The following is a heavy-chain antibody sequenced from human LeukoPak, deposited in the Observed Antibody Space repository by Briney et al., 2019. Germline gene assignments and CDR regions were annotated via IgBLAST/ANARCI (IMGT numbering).Heavy chain of an antibody. V-gene: IGHV3-48*01. CDR2: ISSSSSTI. Sequence: GGSLRLSCAASGFTFSSYSMNWVRQAPGKGLEWVSYISSSSSTIYYADSVKGRFTISRDNAKNSLYLQMNSLRAEDTAVYYCARDSPGDIVVVPAAIRGVAYWGQGTLVTVSS. D-gene: IGHD2-2*02. CDR3: ARDSPGDIVVVPAAIRGVAY. CDR1: GFTFSSYS. J-gene: IGHJ4*02.